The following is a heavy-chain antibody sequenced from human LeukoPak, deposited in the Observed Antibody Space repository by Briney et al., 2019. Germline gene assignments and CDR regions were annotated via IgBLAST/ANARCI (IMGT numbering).Heavy chain of an antibody. CDR3: ARDHPSYCGGDCPNDY. CDR2: ISGSSYNI. Sequence: GGSLRLSCAASGFTFSAYNMNWVRQAPGKGLEWVSAISGSSYNIYYADSVKGRFTISRDNAKNSLYRQMNSLRAEDTAVYYCARDHPSYCGGDCPNDYWGQGTLVTVSS. J-gene: IGHJ4*02. D-gene: IGHD2-21*02. V-gene: IGHV3-21*01. CDR1: GFTFSAYN.